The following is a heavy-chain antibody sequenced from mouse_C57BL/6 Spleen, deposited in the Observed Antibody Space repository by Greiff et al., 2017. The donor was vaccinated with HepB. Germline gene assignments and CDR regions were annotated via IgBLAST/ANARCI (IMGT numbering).Heavy chain of an antibody. CDR2: IRLKSDNYAT. CDR1: GFTFSNYW. D-gene: IGHD2-1*01. J-gene: IGHJ3*01. V-gene: IGHV6-3*01. Sequence: DVKLQESGGGLVQPGGSMKLSCVASGFTFSNYWMNWVRQSPEKGLEWVAQIRLKSDNYATHYAESVKGRFTISRDDSKSSVYLQMNNLRAEDTGIYYCTGGIWYLFAYWGQGTLGTVSA. CDR3: TGGIWYLFAY.